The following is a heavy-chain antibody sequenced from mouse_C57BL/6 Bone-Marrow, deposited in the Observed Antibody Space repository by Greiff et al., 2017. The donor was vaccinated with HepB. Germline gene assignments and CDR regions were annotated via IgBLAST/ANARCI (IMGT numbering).Heavy chain of an antibody. J-gene: IGHJ4*01. V-gene: IGHV1-26*01. CDR3: AREPYYAMDY. CDR1: GYTFTDYY. CDR2: INPNNGGT. Sequence: VQLQQSGPELVKPGASVKISCKASGYTFTDYYMNWVKQSHGKSLEWIGDINPNNGGTSYNQKFKGKATLTVDKSSSTAYMELRSLTSEDSAVYYCAREPYYAMDYWGQGTSVTVSS.